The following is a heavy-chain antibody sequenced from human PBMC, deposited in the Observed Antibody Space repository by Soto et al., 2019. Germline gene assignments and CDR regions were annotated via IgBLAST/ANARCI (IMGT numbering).Heavy chain of an antibody. CDR1: GYTFTSYY. Sequence: GASVKVSCKAFGYTFTSYYIHWVRQAPGQGLEWMGIINPSGGSTNYAQKFQGRVAMTRDTSTSTVYMDLSSLRSDDTAMYYGARDLGVGPSYDYYGMDVWGQGTTVTVSS. CDR2: INPSGGST. J-gene: IGHJ6*02. V-gene: IGHV1-46*01. CDR3: ARDLGVGPSYDYYGMDV. D-gene: IGHD3-3*01.